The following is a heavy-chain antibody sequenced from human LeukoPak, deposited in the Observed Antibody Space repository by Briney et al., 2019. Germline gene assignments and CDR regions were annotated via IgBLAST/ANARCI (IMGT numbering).Heavy chain of an antibody. D-gene: IGHD3-3*01. Sequence: QPGGSLRLSCAASGFTFSSYGMHWVRQAQGNGLEWVAFIRYDGSNKYYADSVKGRFTISRDNSKNTLYLQKNSLRAEDTAVYYCAKDALYYDFWSGYLPADYWGQGTLVTVSS. CDR1: GFTFSSYG. CDR3: AKDALYYDFWSGYLPADY. CDR2: IRYDGSNK. V-gene: IGHV3-30*02. J-gene: IGHJ4*02.